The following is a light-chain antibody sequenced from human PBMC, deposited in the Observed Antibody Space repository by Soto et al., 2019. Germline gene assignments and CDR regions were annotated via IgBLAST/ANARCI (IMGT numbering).Light chain of an antibody. CDR1: SSDVGSYNL. CDR2: EVS. J-gene: IGLJ3*02. CDR3: CSYAGSSTLK. V-gene: IGLV2-23*02. Sequence: QSALTHPASVSGCPGQSITISCTGTSSDVGSYNLVSWYQQHPGKAPKLMIYEVSKRPSGVSNRFSGSKSGNTASLTISGLQAEDEADDYCCSYAGSSTLKFGGGTKVTVL.